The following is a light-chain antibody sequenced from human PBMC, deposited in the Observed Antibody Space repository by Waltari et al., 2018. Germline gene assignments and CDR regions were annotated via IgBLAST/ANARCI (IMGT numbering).Light chain of an antibody. Sequence: DIVMTQSPDSLAVSLGERATINCKSSQSVLFSSNSNNYLAWYQQKSGQPPKLLIYWASTRESGVPDRFSGSGSGTHFTLTISSLQAEDVAVYYCQQYYSTPWTFGQGTKVEI. CDR3: QQYYSTPWT. CDR2: WAS. J-gene: IGKJ1*01. CDR1: QSVLFSSNSNNY. V-gene: IGKV4-1*01.